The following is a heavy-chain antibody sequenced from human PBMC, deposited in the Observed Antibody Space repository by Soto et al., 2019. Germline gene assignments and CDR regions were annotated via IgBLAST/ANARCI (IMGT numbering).Heavy chain of an antibody. CDR3: ARDLGQDSSSAPSDYYYGMDV. CDR1: GGSISSGDYY. V-gene: IGHV4-30-4*01. D-gene: IGHD6-6*01. CDR2: IYYSGST. J-gene: IGHJ6*02. Sequence: PSETLSLTCTVSGGSISSGDYYWSWIRQPPGKGLEWIGYIYYSGSTYYNPSLKSRVTISVDTSKNQFSLKLSSVTAADTAVYYCARDLGQDSSSAPSDYYYGMDVWGQGTTVTVSS.